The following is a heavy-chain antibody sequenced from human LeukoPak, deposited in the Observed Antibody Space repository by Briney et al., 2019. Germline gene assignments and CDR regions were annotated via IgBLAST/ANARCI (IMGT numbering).Heavy chain of an antibody. Sequence: GGSLRLSCAASGFTFSSYSMNWVRQAPGKGLEWVSSISSSSSYIYYADSVKGRFTISRDNAKNSLYLQMNSLRAEDTAVYYCARDRGYCSSTSCLYFDYWGQGTLVTVSS. V-gene: IGHV3-21*01. CDR3: ARDRGYCSSTSCLYFDY. D-gene: IGHD2-2*01. J-gene: IGHJ4*02. CDR2: ISSSSSYI. CDR1: GFTFSSYS.